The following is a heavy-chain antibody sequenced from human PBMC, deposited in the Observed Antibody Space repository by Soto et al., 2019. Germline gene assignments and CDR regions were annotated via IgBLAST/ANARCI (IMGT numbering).Heavy chain of an antibody. D-gene: IGHD4-17*01. Sequence: QVTLKESGPVLVKPTETLTLTCTLSAFPLSNGRMGVSWIRQPPGRALERLAHIFSNDEKSYNTSLKSRLTIAKDTSKSQVVLTITNMDPIDTATYYCARIRFSTTGHWFDPWGQGTLVTVSS. J-gene: IGHJ5*02. CDR3: ARIRFSTTGHWFDP. V-gene: IGHV2-26*01. CDR2: IFSNDEK. CDR1: AFPLSNGRMG.